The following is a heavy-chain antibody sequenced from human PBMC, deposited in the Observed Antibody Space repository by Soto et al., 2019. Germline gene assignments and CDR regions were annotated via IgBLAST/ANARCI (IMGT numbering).Heavy chain of an antibody. Sequence: EVHLVESGGGLVKPGGSLRLSCAASGITFSNYYMNWIRQAPGKGLEWVSSISSSGSHVFYADSVRSRFTISRDNAKSSLYLQMNSLRAEDSVVYYCAGTDDSLDYWGQGTLVTVSS. CDR3: AGTDDSLDY. V-gene: IGHV3-21*01. CDR2: ISSSGSHV. CDR1: GITFSNYY. D-gene: IGHD4-4*01. J-gene: IGHJ4*02.